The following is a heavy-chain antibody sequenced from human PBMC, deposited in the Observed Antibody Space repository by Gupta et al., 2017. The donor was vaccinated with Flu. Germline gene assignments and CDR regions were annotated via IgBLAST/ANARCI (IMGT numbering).Heavy chain of an antibody. Sequence: QVQLVQSGTQVARPGSSVKVPCKASGGAFSGFALSWVRRASGQGLEWMGSIIAASGTAFYAQSFQDRVTLSADESETGVYMELRGLTFDDTAIYYCARLTDIIDSWGEGTLVTVSS. CDR2: IIAASGTA. J-gene: IGHJ5*02. CDR1: GGAFSGFA. D-gene: IGHD2-21*02. CDR3: ARLTDIIDS. V-gene: IGHV1-69*01.